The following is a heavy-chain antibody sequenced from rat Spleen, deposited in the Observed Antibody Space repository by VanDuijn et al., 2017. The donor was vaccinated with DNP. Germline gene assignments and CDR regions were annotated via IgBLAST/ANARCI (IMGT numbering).Heavy chain of an antibody. V-gene: IGHV2-19*01. D-gene: IGHD1-12*02. CDR2: IRANGVT. CDR1: EFSLTDYS. Sequence: QVQLKESGPGLVQPSQTLSLTCTVSEFSLTDYSVHWVRQPPGKGLEWLGRIRANGVTDYNSGLRSRLIISRDISKSQVFLEMNSPETEDAAIYFCTREDRMMVVGFLDYWGRGVMVTVSS. J-gene: IGHJ2*01. CDR3: TREDRMMVVGFLDY.